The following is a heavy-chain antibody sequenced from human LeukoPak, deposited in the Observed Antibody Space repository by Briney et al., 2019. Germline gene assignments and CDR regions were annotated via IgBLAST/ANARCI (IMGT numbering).Heavy chain of an antibody. V-gene: IGHV3-64*01. CDR1: GFTFSSYA. D-gene: IGHD6-6*01. CDR3: AGPLSAYSSSFRLAY. J-gene: IGHJ4*02. CDR2: ISSNGGST. Sequence: GGSLRLSCAASGFTFSSYAMHWVRQAPGKGLEYVSAISSNGGSTYYANSVKGRFTISRDNSKNTLYLQMGSLRAEDMAVYYCAGPLSAYSSSFRLAYWGQGTLVTVSS.